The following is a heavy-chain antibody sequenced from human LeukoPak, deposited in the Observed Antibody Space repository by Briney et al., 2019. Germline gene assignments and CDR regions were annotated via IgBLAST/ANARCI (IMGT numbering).Heavy chain of an antibody. CDR3: ATFYYYDSSGYYGGYYFDY. J-gene: IGHJ4*02. V-gene: IGHV1-2*06. CDR1: GYTFTGYY. CDR2: INPNSGGT. D-gene: IGHD3-22*01. Sequence: VASVKVSCKASGYTFTGYYMHWARQAPGQGLEWMGRINPNSGGTNYAQKFQGRVTMTRDTSISTAYMELSRLRSDDTAVYYCATFYYYDSSGYYGGYYFDYWGQGTLVTVSS.